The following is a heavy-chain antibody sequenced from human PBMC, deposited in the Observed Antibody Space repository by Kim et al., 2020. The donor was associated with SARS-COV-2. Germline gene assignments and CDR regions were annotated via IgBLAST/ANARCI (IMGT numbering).Heavy chain of an antibody. CDR3: ARAPPTPVDTAIYNLDY. D-gene: IGHD5-18*01. Sequence: GGSLRLSCAVSGFIFSDYHMSWIRQAPGKGLEWVSYISSSSSDIYYADSVNGRVIISRDNANNSILMQMGALRAEDTALYYCARAPPTPVDTAIYNLDY. CDR2: ISSSSSDI. CDR1: GFIFSDYH. V-gene: IGHV3-11*05. J-gene: IGHJ4*01.